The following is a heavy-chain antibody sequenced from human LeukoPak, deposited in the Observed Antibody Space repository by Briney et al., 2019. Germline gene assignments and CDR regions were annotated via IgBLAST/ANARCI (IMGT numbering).Heavy chain of an antibody. Sequence: GASVKVSCKASGYTFTGYYMHWVRQAPGQGLEWMGRINPNSGGTNYAQKFQGRVTMTRDTSISTAYMELSSLRSDDTAMYYCARDSSSGWYYFDHWGQGTLVTVSS. CDR1: GYTFTGYY. V-gene: IGHV1-2*06. J-gene: IGHJ4*02. D-gene: IGHD6-19*01. CDR3: ARDSSSGWYYFDH. CDR2: INPNSGGT.